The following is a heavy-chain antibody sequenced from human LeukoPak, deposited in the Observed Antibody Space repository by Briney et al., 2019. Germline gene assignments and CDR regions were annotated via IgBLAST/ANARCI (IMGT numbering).Heavy chain of an antibody. CDR2: IYYSGST. D-gene: IGHD3-3*01. CDR3: ARYTYYDFWSGYSSPHYYYGMDV. V-gene: IGHV4-59*01. CDR1: GGSISSYY. J-gene: IGHJ6*02. Sequence: SETLSLTCTVSGGSISSYYWSWIRQPPGKGLEWIGYIYYSGSTNYSPSLKSQVTISVDTSKNQFSLKLSSVTAADTAVYYCARYTYYDFWSGYSSPHYYYGMDVWGQGTTVTVSS.